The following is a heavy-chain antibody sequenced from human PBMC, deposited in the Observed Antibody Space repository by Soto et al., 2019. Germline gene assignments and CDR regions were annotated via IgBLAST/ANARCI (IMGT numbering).Heavy chain of an antibody. D-gene: IGHD3-9*01. V-gene: IGHV3-21*02. CDR1: GFTFSSYR. CDR2: ISSSTTYI. CDR3: ARDGGPDHDILTGYYRGAYYYYGMDV. J-gene: IGHJ6*02. Sequence: EVQLVESGGGLVKPGGSLRLSCAASGFTFSSYRMNWVRQAPGKGLECVSSISSSTTYIYYADSVKGLFTISRDNAKNAMYLRMNSLRVEDTAVYYCARDGGPDHDILTGYYRGAYYYYGMDVWGQGTTVTVSS.